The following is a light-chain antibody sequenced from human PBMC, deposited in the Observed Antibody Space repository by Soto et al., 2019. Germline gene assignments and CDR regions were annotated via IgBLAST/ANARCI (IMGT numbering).Light chain of an antibody. V-gene: IGLV1-44*01. Sequence: QSVLTQPPSASGTPGQRVTISCSGSNSNIGSDTVNWYQQVPGKAPKLLIYSNNQRPSGVPDRFSGSKSGTSTSLAISGLQSEDEADYYCVSWDDSLKNVVFGGGTKLTVL. J-gene: IGLJ2*01. CDR1: NSNIGSDT. CDR3: VSWDDSLKNVV. CDR2: SNN.